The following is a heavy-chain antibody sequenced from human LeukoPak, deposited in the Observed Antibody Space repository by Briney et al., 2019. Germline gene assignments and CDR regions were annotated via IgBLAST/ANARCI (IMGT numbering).Heavy chain of an antibody. CDR2: IYSGGST. CDR3: ARVRYYYGSGSYRGFYYFDY. CDR1: GFTVSSNY. Sequence: GGSLRLSCAASGFTVSSNYMSWVRQAPGKGLGWVSVIYSGGSTYYADSVKGRFTISRDNSKNTLYLQMNSLRAEDTAVYYCARVRYYYGSGSYRGFYYFDYWGQGTLVTVSS. V-gene: IGHV3-66*01. D-gene: IGHD3-10*01. J-gene: IGHJ4*02.